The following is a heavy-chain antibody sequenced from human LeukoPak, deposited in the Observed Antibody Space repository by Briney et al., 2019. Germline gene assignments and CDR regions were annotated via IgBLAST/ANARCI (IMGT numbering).Heavy chain of an antibody. Sequence: PSQTLSLTCTVSGGSISSGGYYWSWIRQHPGKGLEWIVYIYYSGSTYYNPSLKSRVTISVDTSKNQFSLKLSSVTAADTAVYYCAREGLQYYYDALGWFDPWGQGTLVTVSS. CDR2: IYYSGST. D-gene: IGHD3-22*01. CDR1: GGSISSGGYY. CDR3: AREGLQYYYDALGWFDP. J-gene: IGHJ5*02. V-gene: IGHV4-31*03.